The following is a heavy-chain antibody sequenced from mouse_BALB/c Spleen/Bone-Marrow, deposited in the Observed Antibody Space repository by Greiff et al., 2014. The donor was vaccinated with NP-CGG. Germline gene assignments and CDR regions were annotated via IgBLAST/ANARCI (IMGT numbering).Heavy chain of an antibody. Sequence: EVKLEESGGGLVQPGGSRKLSCAASGFTFSSFGMHWVRQAQEKGLEWVAYISSGSSTIYYADTVKGRFTISRDNPKNTLFLQMTSLRSEDTAMYYCARYYGNYSGYFDVWGAGTTVTVSS. V-gene: IGHV5-17*02. CDR2: ISSGSSTI. CDR1: GFTFSSFG. D-gene: IGHD2-1*01. J-gene: IGHJ1*01. CDR3: ARYYGNYSGYFDV.